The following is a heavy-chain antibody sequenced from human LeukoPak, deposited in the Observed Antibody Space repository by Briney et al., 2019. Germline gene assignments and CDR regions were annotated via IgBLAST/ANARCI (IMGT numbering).Heavy chain of an antibody. J-gene: IGHJ5*02. CDR3: ARDKAAAGHNWFDP. V-gene: IGHV4-59*01. CDR1: GGSISSYY. CDR2: IYYSGST. Sequence: SETLSLTCTVSGGSISSYYWSWIRQPPGKGLEWIGYIYYSGSTNYNPSLKSRVTISVDTSKNQFSLKLSSVPAADTAVYYCARDKAAAGHNWFDPWGQGTLVTVSS. D-gene: IGHD6-13*01.